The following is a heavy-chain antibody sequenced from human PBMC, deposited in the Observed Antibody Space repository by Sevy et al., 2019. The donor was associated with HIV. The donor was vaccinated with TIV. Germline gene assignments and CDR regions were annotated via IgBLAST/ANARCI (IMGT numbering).Heavy chain of an antibody. CDR2: IYTSGST. D-gene: IGHD3-10*01. CDR3: ARGIAMVRGVIDYYYYYMDV. Sequence: SETLSLTCTVSGGSISSYYWSWIRQPAGKGLEWIGRIYTSGSTNYNPSLKSRVTMSVDTSKNQFSLKLSSVTAAETAVYDGARGIAMVRGVIDYYYYYMDVWGKGTTVTVSS. CDR1: GGSISSYY. J-gene: IGHJ6*03. V-gene: IGHV4-4*07.